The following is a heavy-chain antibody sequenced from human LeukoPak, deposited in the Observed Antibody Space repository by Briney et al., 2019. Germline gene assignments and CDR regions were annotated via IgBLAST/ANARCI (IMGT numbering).Heavy chain of an antibody. Sequence: GGSLRLSCAPSGFTFSSYGMHWVRQAPGKGLKWVAFIRYDGSNKYYADSVKGRFTISRDNSKNTLYLQMNSLRAEDTAVYYCAKDQSYYGSGSYFFDYWGQGTLVTVSS. V-gene: IGHV3-30*02. CDR2: IRYDGSNK. J-gene: IGHJ4*02. CDR3: AKDQSYYGSGSYFFDY. D-gene: IGHD3-10*01. CDR1: GFTFSSYG.